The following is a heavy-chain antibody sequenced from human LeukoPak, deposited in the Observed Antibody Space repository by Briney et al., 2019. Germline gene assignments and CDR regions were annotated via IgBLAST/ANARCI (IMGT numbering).Heavy chain of an antibody. Sequence: PGGSLRLSCAASGFTFTNYAMSWVRQAPGKGLEWVSSISNIGGGTYYADSVKSRFTISRGNSKNTLYLQMNSLRAEDTAEYYCAKGGGAGAFDIWGQGTMVTVSS. J-gene: IGHJ3*02. CDR2: ISNIGGGT. V-gene: IGHV3-23*01. CDR1: GFTFTNYA. D-gene: IGHD3-3*01. CDR3: AKGGGAGAFDI.